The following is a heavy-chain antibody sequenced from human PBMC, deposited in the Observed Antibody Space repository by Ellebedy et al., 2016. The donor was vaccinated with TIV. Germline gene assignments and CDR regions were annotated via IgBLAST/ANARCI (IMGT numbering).Heavy chain of an antibody. V-gene: IGHV3-23*01. D-gene: IGHD1-1*01. CDR1: GFTFSSYA. CDR2: LSGSGGST. Sequence: PGGSLRLSCAVSGFTFSSYAMSWVRQAPGKGLEWVSSLSGSGGSTYYADSVKGRFSISRDNFKNTLFLQMHSLAAGDTAVYYCTKRADNWGFFDYWGHGTLVTVSS. CDR3: TKRADNWGFFDY. J-gene: IGHJ4*01.